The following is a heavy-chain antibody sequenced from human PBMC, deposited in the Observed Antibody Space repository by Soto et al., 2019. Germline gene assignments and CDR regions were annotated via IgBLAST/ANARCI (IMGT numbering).Heavy chain of an antibody. CDR1: GGSISSADYY. D-gene: IGHD3-10*01. CDR2: VSHSRNS. J-gene: IGHJ4*02. CDR3: AGSSWFGDLYYLDS. V-gene: IGHV4-31*03. Sequence: QVQLQESGPGLVKPSQTLSLTCTVSGGSISSADYYWSWIRQYPGRGMEWIGHVSHSRNSYYKPYLQSRVIMSVDTSKKQFALGLSSVTAADTAVYSCAGSSWFGDLYYLDSWGQGILVTVSS.